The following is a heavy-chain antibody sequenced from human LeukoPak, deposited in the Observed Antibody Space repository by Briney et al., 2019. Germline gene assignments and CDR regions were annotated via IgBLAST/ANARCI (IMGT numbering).Heavy chain of an antibody. V-gene: IGHV7-4-1*02. CDR2: INTNTGNP. D-gene: IGHD6-13*01. CDR1: GYTFTSYA. Sequence: GASVKVSCKASGYTFTSYAMNWVRQAPGQGLEWMGWINTNTGNPTYAQGFTGRFVFSLDTSVSTAYLQISSLKAEDTAVYYCARGYSSSWYFPPAIDYWGQGTLVTVSS. CDR3: ARGYSSSWYFPPAIDY. J-gene: IGHJ4*02.